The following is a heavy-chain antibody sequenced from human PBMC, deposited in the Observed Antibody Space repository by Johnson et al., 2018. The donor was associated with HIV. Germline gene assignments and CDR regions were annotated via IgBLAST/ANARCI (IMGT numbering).Heavy chain of an antibody. CDR3: ARGRARAFDI. CDR2: ISYDGSNK. CDR1: EFSFSDYG. V-gene: IGHV3-30-3*01. D-gene: IGHD5-12*01. Sequence: QVQLVESGGGVVQPGKSVRLSCAASEFSFSDYGMHWVRQAPGKGLEWVAVISYDGSNKYYADSVKGRFTISRDNSKNTLYLQMNSLRAEDTAVYYCARGRARAFDIWGQGTMVTVSS. J-gene: IGHJ3*02.